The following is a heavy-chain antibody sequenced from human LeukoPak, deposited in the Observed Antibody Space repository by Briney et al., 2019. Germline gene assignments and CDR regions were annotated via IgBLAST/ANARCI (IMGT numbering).Heavy chain of an antibody. Sequence: ASVKVSCKASGYTFTGYYMHWVRQAPGQGLEWMGWINPNSGGTNYAQKFQGRVTMTRDMSISTAYMELSRLRSDDTAVYYCARVMGSPTGTTDYWGQGTLVTVSS. J-gene: IGHJ4*02. D-gene: IGHD1-7*01. CDR1: GYTFTGYY. V-gene: IGHV1-2*02. CDR2: INPNSGGT. CDR3: ARVMGSPTGTTDY.